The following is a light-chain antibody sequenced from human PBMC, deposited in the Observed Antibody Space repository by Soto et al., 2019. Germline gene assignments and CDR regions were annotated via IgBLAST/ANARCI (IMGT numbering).Light chain of an antibody. J-gene: IGLJ2*01. V-gene: IGLV2-14*01. CDR3: SSYISSSTLHVV. Sequence: QSALTQPASVSGSPGQSITICCSGTSSDVGGYNYVSWYQQHPRKAPKLMIYEVSNRPSGVSNRFSGSKSGNTASLTISGLQAEDEADYYCSSYISSSTLHVVFGGGTQLTVL. CDR1: SSDVGGYNY. CDR2: EVS.